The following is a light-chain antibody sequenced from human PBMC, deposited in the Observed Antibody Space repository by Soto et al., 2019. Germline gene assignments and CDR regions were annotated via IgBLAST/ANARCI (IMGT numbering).Light chain of an antibody. CDR2: GAS. CDR3: QQYNNWT. V-gene: IGKV3-15*01. J-gene: IGKJ1*01. CDR1: QSVSSN. Sequence: IVRKQSPATLSVSPGGRATVACRSSQSVSSNLAWYQQKPGQAPRLLIYGASTRATGIPARFSGSGSGTEFTLTISSLQSEDFAVYYCQQYNNWTFGQGTKVDIK.